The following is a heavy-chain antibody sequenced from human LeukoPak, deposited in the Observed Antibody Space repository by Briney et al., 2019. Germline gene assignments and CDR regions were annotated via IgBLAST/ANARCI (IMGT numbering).Heavy chain of an antibody. CDR2: IYSGGNT. D-gene: IGHD4-17*01. V-gene: IGHV3-53*01. CDR3: ARRAGEYSHPYDY. Sequence: GGSLRLSCAASGFTFSSNSMSWVRQAPGKGLEWVSFIYSGGNTHYSDSVKGRFTISRDNSKNTLYLQMNSLRVEDTAVYYCARRAGEYSHPYDYWGQGTLVTVSS. J-gene: IGHJ4*02. CDR1: GFTFSSNS.